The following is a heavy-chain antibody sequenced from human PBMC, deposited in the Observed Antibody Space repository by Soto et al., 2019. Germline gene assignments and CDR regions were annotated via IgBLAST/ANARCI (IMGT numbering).Heavy chain of an antibody. V-gene: IGHV1-69*13. J-gene: IGHJ5*02. Sequence: SVKVSCKASGGTFSSYAISWVRQAPGQGLEWMGGIIPIFGTANYAQKFQGRVTITADESTSTAYMELSSLRSEDTALYFCAKYLPASPTTGRWFDPWGQGTLVTVSS. CDR2: IIPIFGTA. CDR3: AKYLPASPTTGRWFDP. D-gene: IGHD1-26*01. CDR1: GGTFSSYA.